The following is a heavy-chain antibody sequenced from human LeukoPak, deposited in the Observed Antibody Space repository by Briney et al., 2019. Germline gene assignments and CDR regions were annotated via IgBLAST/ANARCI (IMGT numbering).Heavy chain of an antibody. CDR3: ARGTHQLWFLDK. V-gene: IGHV3-48*01. D-gene: IGHD3-10*01. CDR1: GFIFSRYN. J-gene: IGHJ4*02. Sequence: GGSLRLSCAASGFIFSRYNMNWVRQAPGKGLEWISYISSSSSIIYFADSLKGRFTVSRDNAKNSLYLQMNSLRAEDTAVYYCARGTHQLWFLDKWGQGTLVTVSS. CDR2: ISSSSSII.